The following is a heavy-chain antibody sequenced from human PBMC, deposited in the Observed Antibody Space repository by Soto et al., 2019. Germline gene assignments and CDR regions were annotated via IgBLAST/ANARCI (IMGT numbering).Heavy chain of an antibody. V-gene: IGHV4-30-4*01. CDR2: IYTSGGT. CDR3: ARGEVRGAFDI. D-gene: IGHD3-10*01. CDR1: GGSISDNDYY. Sequence: QVQLQESGPGLVRPSQTLSLTCTLSGGSISDNDYYWTWIRPSPGVGLEWLGYIYTSGGTSYNPSIKSRLSISADTSSYRFSLKLTSVTAADTAVYFCARGEVRGAFDIWGPGTKVHVSS. J-gene: IGHJ3*02.